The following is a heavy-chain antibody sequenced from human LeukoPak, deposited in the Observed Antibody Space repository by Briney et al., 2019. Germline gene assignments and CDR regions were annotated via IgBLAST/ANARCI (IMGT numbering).Heavy chain of an antibody. D-gene: IGHD5-12*01. V-gene: IGHV3-7*01. CDR2: IKNDGSEK. CDR1: GFPFSTYW. J-gene: IGHJ4*02. Sequence: GGSLRLSCAASGFPFSTYWITWVRHAPGKGLEWVANIKNDGSEKYYVDSVKGRFTISRDNAENSLFLQMNSLRVEETAIYYCTRDSGLTGYDLLDYWGQGTLVTVSS. CDR3: TRDSGLTGYDLLDY.